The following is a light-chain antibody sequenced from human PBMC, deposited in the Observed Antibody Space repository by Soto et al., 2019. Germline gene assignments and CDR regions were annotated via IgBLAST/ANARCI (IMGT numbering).Light chain of an antibody. V-gene: IGLV4-69*01. CDR2: LNSDGRH. J-gene: IGLJ2*01. CDR1: SGHSSYA. Sequence: QSVLTQSPSASASLGASVKLTCTLSSGHSSYAIAWHQKQPEKGHRYLMKLNSDGRHSKGDGIPDRFSGSSSGAERYLTISSLQSEEEADYYCQTWGTGIQVFGGGTKLTVL. CDR3: QTWGTGIQV.